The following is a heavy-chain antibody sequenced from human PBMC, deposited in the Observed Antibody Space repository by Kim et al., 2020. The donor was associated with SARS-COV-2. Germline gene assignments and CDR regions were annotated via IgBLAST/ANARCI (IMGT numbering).Heavy chain of an antibody. D-gene: IGHD1-26*01. CDR1: GFTFSSYS. J-gene: IGHJ4*02. CDR3: ARDLGGIVGATTGFDY. CDR2: ISSSSSYI. Sequence: GGSLRLSCAASGFTFSSYSMNWVRQAPGKGLEWVSSISSSSSYIYYADSVKGRFTISRNNAKNSLYLQMNSLRAEDTAVYYCARDLGGIVGATTGFDYWGQGTLVTVSS. V-gene: IGHV3-21*01.